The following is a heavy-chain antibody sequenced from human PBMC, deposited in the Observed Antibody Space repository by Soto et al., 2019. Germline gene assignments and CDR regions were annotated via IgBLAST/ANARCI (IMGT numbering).Heavy chain of an antibody. V-gene: IGHV1-46*01. CDR1: GYTFTSYY. CDR2: INPSGGST. Sequence: QVQLVQSGAEVKKPGASVKVSCKASGYTFTSYYMHWVRQAPGQELEWMGIINPSGGSTSYAQKFQGRVTMTRDTSTSTVYMELSSLRSEDTAVYYCARSTGTTGAFYYYYGMDVWGQGTTVTVSS. CDR3: ARSTGTTGAFYYYYGMDV. J-gene: IGHJ6*02. D-gene: IGHD1-1*01.